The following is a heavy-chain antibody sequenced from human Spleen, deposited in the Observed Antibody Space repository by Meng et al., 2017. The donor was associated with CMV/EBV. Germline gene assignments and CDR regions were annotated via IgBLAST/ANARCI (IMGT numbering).Heavy chain of an antibody. J-gene: IGHJ6*02. Sequence: GGSLRLSCAASGFTFSSYSMNWVRQAPGKGLEWVSSISSSSSYIYYADSVKGRFTISRDNAKNSLYLQMNSLRAEDTAVYYCARDKSNVIFGVVIAGYYGMDVWGQGTTVTVSS. V-gene: IGHV3-21*01. CDR3: ARDKSNVIFGVVIAGYYGMDV. CDR2: ISSSSSYI. D-gene: IGHD3-3*01. CDR1: GFTFSSYS.